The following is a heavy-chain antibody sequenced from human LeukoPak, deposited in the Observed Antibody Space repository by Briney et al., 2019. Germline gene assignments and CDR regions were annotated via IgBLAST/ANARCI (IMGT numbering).Heavy chain of an antibody. CDR2: INHSGST. Sequence: SETLSLTCAVYGGSFSGYYWSWIRKPPGKGLEWIGEINHSGSTNYNPSLKSRVTISVDTSKNQFSLKLSSVTAADTAVYYCAREGSGCLGYWGQGTLVTVSS. CDR3: AREGSGCLGY. D-gene: IGHD6-19*01. J-gene: IGHJ4*02. CDR1: GGSFSGYY. V-gene: IGHV4-34*01.